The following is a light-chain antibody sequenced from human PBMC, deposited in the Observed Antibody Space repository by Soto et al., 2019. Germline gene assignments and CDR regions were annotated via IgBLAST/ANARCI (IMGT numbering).Light chain of an antibody. CDR1: QSVSSY. V-gene: IGKV3-11*01. J-gene: IGKJ1*01. Sequence: PREIATLSCRASQSVSSYLAWYQQKPGQAPRLLIYDASNRATGIPARFSGSGSGTDFTLTISRLEPEDFATYYCQQSYSSPVTFGQGTKVDIK. CDR2: DAS. CDR3: QQSYSSPVT.